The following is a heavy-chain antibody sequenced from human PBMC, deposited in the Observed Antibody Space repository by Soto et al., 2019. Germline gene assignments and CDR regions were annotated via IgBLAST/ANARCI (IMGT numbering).Heavy chain of an antibody. V-gene: IGHV1-2*04. J-gene: IGHJ6*02. CDR3: AWSETVLYYYYCMDV. CDR1: GYTFTGYY. Sequence: ASVKVSCKASGYTFTGYYMHWVRQAPGQGLDWMGWINPNSGGTNYAQKFQGWVTMTRDTSISTAYMELSRLRSDDTAVYYCAWSETVLYYYYCMDVWGQGTTVTVSS. CDR2: INPNSGGT. D-gene: IGHD1-1*01.